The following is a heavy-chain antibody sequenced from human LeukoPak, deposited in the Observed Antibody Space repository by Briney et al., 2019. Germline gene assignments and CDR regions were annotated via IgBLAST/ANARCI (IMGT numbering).Heavy chain of an antibody. Sequence: ASVKVSCKASGGTFSSYAISWVRQAPGQGLEWMGGIIPIFGTANYAQKFQGRVTITADESTSTAYMELSSLRSEDTAVYYCARDQQEYDFWSGYRYYYYYGMDVWGQGTTVTVSS. CDR2: IIPIFGTA. D-gene: IGHD3-3*01. CDR1: GGTFSSYA. J-gene: IGHJ6*02. V-gene: IGHV1-69*13. CDR3: ARDQQEYDFWSGYRYYYYYGMDV.